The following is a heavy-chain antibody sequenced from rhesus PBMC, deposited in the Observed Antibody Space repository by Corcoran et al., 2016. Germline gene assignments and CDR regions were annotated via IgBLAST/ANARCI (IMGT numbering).Heavy chain of an antibody. V-gene: IGHV4-143*01. CDR2: IYGNKATN. Sequence: QVQLQESGPGLVKPSETLSLTCTVSGDSINGYYYWSWIRQPPGKGLEWIGGIYGNKATNSYNPSHKSRVTISKDTSKNQFSLKLGSVAAADADVYSCARQQSTGGDPYYFDFWGQGVLVTVSS. J-gene: IGHJ4*01. CDR1: GDSINGYYY. D-gene: IGHD3-34*01. CDR3: ARQQSTGGDPYYFDF.